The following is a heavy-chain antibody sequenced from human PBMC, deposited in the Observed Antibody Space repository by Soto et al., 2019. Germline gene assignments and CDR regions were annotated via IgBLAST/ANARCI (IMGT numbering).Heavy chain of an antibody. CDR1: GGSISSSSYY. D-gene: IGHD2-15*01. Sequence: SETLSLTCTVSGGSISSSSYYWGWIRQPPGKGLEWIGSIYYSTYYNPSLKSRVTISVDTSKNQFSLKLSSVTAADTAVYYCARSLTYGGNWVFDYWGQGTLVTVSS. CDR3: ARSLTYGGNWVFDY. J-gene: IGHJ4*02. CDR2: IYYST. V-gene: IGHV4-39*07.